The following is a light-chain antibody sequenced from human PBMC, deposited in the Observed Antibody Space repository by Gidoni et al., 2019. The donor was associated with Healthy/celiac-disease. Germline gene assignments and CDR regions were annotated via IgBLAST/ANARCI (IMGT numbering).Light chain of an antibody. CDR1: QGISSY. J-gene: IGKJ4*01. Sequence: IQLTQSPSSLSASVGDRVTITCRASQGISSYLDLYQQKQGKAPKLLIYAASTVQSGVPSRFSGSGSGTDFTLTISSLKPEDFATYYCQQLNSYPLTFGGGTKVEIK. CDR2: AAS. CDR3: QQLNSYPLT. V-gene: IGKV1-9*01.